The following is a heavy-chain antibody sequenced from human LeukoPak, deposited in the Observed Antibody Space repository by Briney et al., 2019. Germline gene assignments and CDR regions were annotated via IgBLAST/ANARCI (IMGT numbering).Heavy chain of an antibody. D-gene: IGHD6-19*01. CDR3: ARERIAVAGYNWFDP. Sequence: PGRSLRLSCAASGFTFSSYAMHWVRQAPGKGLECVAVISYDGSNKYYADSVKGRFTISRDNSKNTLYLQMNSLRAEDTAVYYCARERIAVAGYNWFDPWGQGTLVTVSS. CDR1: GFTFSSYA. CDR2: ISYDGSNK. V-gene: IGHV3-30-3*01. J-gene: IGHJ5*02.